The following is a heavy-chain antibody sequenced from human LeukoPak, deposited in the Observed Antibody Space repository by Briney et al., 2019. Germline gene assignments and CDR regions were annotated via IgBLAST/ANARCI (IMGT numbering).Heavy chain of an antibody. J-gene: IGHJ4*02. D-gene: IGHD6-19*01. CDR3: AREGAVAAQGFDY. V-gene: IGHV3-48*03. CDR1: GFTFSSYE. Sequence: HTGGSLRLSCAASGFTFSSYEMNWVRQAPGKGLEWVSYISSSGSTIYYADSVKGRFTISRDNSKNTLYLQMNSLRAEDTAVYYCAREGAVAAQGFDYWGQGTLVTVSS. CDR2: ISSSGSTI.